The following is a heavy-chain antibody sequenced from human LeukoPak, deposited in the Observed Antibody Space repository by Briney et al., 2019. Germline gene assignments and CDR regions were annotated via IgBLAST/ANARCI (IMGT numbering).Heavy chain of an antibody. V-gene: IGHV3-23*01. CDR2: ISGSGGST. CDR1: GFTFSSYA. D-gene: IGHD3-3*01. CDR3: AKDTLLRFLEWLSIVDAFDI. J-gene: IGHJ3*02. Sequence: PGGSLRLSCAASGFTFSSYAMSWVRQAPGKWLEWVSAISGSGGSTYYADSVKGRFTISRDNSKNTLYLQMNSLRAEDTAVYYCAKDTLLRFLEWLSIVDAFDIWGQGTMVTVSS.